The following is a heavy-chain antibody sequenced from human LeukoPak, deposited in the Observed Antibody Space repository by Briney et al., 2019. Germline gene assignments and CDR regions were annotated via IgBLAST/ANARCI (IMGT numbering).Heavy chain of an antibody. Sequence: GGSLRLSCAASEFSVKYNYMTWVRQAPGKGLVWVSRIKTDGVTTNYADSVKGRFTISRDNAKNTLYLQMNSLRAEDTAVYYCARTYDFWSGSQYYFDSWGQGTLVTVSS. V-gene: IGHV3-74*01. D-gene: IGHD3-3*01. CDR2: IKTDGVTT. CDR1: EFSVKYNY. CDR3: ARTYDFWSGSQYYFDS. J-gene: IGHJ4*02.